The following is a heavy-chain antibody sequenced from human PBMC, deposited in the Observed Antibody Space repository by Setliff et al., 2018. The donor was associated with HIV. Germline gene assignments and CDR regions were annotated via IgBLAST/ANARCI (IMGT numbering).Heavy chain of an antibody. J-gene: IGHJ6*03. V-gene: IGHV3-48*01. CDR2: ISSKRTSI. CDR3: ARGPTTVTNYYYYYVDV. Sequence: TFGDFCMNWVRQAPGKGLEWISYISSKRTSIYYADSVKGRFTISRDNDRNSLYLQMNGLRAEDTAVYYCARGPTTVTNYYYYYVDVWGKGTTVTVSS. D-gene: IGHD4-17*01. CDR1: TFGDFC.